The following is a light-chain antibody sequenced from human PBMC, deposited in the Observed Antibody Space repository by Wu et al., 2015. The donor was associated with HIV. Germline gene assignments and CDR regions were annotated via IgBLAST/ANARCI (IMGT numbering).Light chain of an antibody. CDR2: GAS. Sequence: EVVLTQSPVAVSVSPGERLTLSCRASQNVNNRLAWYQQRPGQSPRPLISGASTRASGVVDRVSGGGSGTFFTLTINSLEPQDVAMYFCQQYYFRPTFGGGTRV. J-gene: IGKJ4*01. V-gene: IGKV3-15*01. CDR3: QQYYFRPT. CDR1: QNVNNR.